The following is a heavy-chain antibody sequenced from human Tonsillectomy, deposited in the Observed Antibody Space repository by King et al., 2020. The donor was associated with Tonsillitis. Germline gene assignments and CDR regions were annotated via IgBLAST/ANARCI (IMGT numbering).Heavy chain of an antibody. D-gene: IGHD3-22*01. CDR3: ARGSMGGYYFFDY. V-gene: IGHV3-53*04. CDR1: GFTVSSNY. J-gene: IGHJ4*02. CDR2: IYSGGST. Sequence: EVQLVESGGGLVQPGGSLRLSCAASGFTVSSNYMSWVRQAPGKGLEWVSVIYSGGSTYYADSVKGRFTISRHNSKNTLYLQMNSLRAEETAVYYCARGSMGGYYFFDYWGQGTLVTVSS.